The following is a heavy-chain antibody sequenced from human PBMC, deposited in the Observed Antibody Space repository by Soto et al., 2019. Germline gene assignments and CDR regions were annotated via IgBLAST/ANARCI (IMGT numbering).Heavy chain of an antibody. J-gene: IGHJ3*01. CDR2: ISWDGGYK. D-gene: IGHD2-2*01. V-gene: IGHV3-9*01. CDR1: GFTFVDYA. CDR3: TKDEGYCSSISCNDAFDY. Sequence: EVQLVESGGGLVQPGRSLRLSCAASGFTFVDYAMHWVRQAPGQGLEWVSGISWDGGYKGYADSVKGRFTISRDNAKKSRYLEMNSVRVEDKALYYCTKDEGYCSSISCNDAFDYWGQGTMVTVS.